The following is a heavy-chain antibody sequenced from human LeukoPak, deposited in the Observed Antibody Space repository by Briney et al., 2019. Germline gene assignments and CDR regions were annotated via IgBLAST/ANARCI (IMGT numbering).Heavy chain of an antibody. CDR3: AKVSGYDPFDY. J-gene: IGHJ4*02. CDR1: GFTFSSYG. V-gene: IGHV3-30*18. Sequence: PGGSLRLSCAASGFTFSSYGMHWVRQASGKGLEWVAVISYDGSNKYYADSVKGRFTISRDNSKNTLYLQMNSLRAEDTAVYYCAKVSGYDPFDYWGQGTLVTVSS. CDR2: ISYDGSNK. D-gene: IGHD5-12*01.